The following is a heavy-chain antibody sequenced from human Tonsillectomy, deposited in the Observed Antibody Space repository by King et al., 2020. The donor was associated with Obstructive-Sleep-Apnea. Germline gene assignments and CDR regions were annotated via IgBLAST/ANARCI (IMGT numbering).Heavy chain of an antibody. J-gene: IGHJ4*02. CDR2: IYHSGST. V-gene: IGHV4-4*02. Sequence: VQLQESGPGLVKPSGTLSLTCAVSGGSISSGNWWTWVRQPPGKGLEWIGEIYHSGSTNYNPSLKSRLAIAVYRSKNRFSLKLTSVTAADTAVYYCARSPTLEAAGMALGYWGQGTLVTVSS. CDR1: GGSISSGNW. CDR3: ARSPTLEAAGMALGY. D-gene: IGHD6-13*01.